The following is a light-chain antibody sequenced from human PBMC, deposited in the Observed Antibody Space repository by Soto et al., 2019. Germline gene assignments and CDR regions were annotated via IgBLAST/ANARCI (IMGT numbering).Light chain of an antibody. J-gene: IGLJ1*01. Sequence: SVLTQPPSVSEAPRQRVTISCSGSRXIIRNNGVNWYQQLPGKAPILLIYYDDLVTSGVSDRFSGSKTGTSASLAIRGLQSEDEDDYYCAAWDDSLNGYVFGIGAKVTVL. CDR3: AAWDDSLNGYV. CDR1: RXIIRNNG. V-gene: IGLV1-36*01. CDR2: YDD.